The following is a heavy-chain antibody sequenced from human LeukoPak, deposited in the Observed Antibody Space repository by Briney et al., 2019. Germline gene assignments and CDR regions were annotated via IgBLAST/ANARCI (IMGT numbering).Heavy chain of an antibody. V-gene: IGHV1-18*01. D-gene: IGHD1-1*01. CDR1: GYTFTSYG. J-gene: IGHJ5*02. CDR3: ARDYDWNDPSNWLDP. Sequence: GASVKVSCKASGYTFTSYGISWVRQAPGQGLEWMGWISAYNGNTNYAQKLQGRVTMTTDTSTSTAYMELRSLRSDDTAVYYCARDYDWNDPSNWLDPWGQGTLVTVSS. CDR2: ISAYNGNT.